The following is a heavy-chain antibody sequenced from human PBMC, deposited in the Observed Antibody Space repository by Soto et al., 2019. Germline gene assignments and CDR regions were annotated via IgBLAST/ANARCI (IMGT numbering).Heavy chain of an antibody. J-gene: IGHJ6*02. Sequence: ASVKVSCKASGYTFTSYGISWVRQAPGQGLEWMGWMNPNSGNTGYAQKFQGRVTMTRNTSISTAYMELSSLRSEDTAVYYCARGPYSSGWLSYYYYYGMDVWGQGTTVTVSS. CDR1: GYTFTSYG. D-gene: IGHD6-19*01. CDR2: MNPNSGNT. V-gene: IGHV1-8*02. CDR3: ARGPYSSGWLSYYYYYGMDV.